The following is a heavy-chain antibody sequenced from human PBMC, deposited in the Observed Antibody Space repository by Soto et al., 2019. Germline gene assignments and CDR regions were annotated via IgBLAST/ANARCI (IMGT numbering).Heavy chain of an antibody. V-gene: IGHV3-74*03. CDR1: GFTFSSYW. J-gene: IGHJ4*02. CDR2: INPDASSI. CDR3: ARVPGTNRYWDF. Sequence: PGGSLRLSCAASGFTFSSYWMHWVRQVPGKGLVWVSRINPDASSIMYADSVKGRFTISKDDAKNTLYLQVNSLRAEDTAVYYCARVPGTNRYWDFWGQGTLVTIPS.